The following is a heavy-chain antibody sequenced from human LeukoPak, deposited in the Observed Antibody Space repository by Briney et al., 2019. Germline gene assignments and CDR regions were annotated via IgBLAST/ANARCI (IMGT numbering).Heavy chain of an antibody. CDR2: IFYTGNA. CDR3: ARKTYCSGGRCYGENWFDP. CDR1: GGSISGYH. V-gene: IGHV4-59*08. D-gene: IGHD2-15*01. Sequence: PSETLSLTCTVTGGSISGYHWNWIRQSPGKGLEWIANIFYTGNADYNPSLKSRVTISVDTSKNEMSLILRSVTAADTAIYYCARKTYCSGGRCYGENWFDPWGQGTLVTVSS. J-gene: IGHJ5*02.